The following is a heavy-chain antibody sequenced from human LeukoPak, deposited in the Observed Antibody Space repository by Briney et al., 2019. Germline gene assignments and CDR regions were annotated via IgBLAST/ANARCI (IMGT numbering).Heavy chain of an antibody. CDR1: GFTFTSYG. Sequence: ASVKVSCKTSGFTFTSYGISWMRQAPGQGLEWMAWISANNGDTHYAQKLQGRVTMTTDTSTSTAYMELRSLRSDDTAVYYCARDITMVRGVIITTPPGYWGQGTLVTVSS. J-gene: IGHJ4*02. V-gene: IGHV1-18*04. D-gene: IGHD3-10*01. CDR3: ARDITMVRGVIITTPPGY. CDR2: ISANNGDT.